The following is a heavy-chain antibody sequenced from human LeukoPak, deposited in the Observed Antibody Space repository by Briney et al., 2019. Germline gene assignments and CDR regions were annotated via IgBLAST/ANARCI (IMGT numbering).Heavy chain of an antibody. CDR3: AKSPRKLTDYYYMDV. D-gene: IGHD1-14*01. J-gene: IGHJ6*03. CDR1: GFTFNSYG. Sequence: GGSLRLSCAASGFTFNSYGMHWVRQAPGKGLEWVAFIRYDGSNKYYADSVKGRFTISRDNSKNTLYLQMNSLRAEDTAVYYCAKSPRKLTDYYYMDVWGKGTTVTISS. V-gene: IGHV3-30*02. CDR2: IRYDGSNK.